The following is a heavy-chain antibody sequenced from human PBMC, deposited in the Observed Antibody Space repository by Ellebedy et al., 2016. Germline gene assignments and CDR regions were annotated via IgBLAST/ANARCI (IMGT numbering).Heavy chain of an antibody. J-gene: IGHJ2*01. D-gene: IGHD1-26*01. V-gene: IGHV3-48*04. CDR3: ARDADGNFDV. Sequence: GGSLRLXXAASGFTFGPYSMNWVRQTPGKGLEWISYISNSGSTKYYADSVKGRFAISRDNAKNSLYLQMNSLRAEDTAVYYCARDADGNFDVWGRGTLVTVSS. CDR2: ISNSGSTK. CDR1: GFTFGPYS.